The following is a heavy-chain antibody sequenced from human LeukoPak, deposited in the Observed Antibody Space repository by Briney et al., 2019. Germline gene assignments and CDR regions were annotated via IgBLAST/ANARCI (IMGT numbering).Heavy chain of an antibody. J-gene: IGHJ4*02. CDR3: AKMKPIAVAGKISHFDY. V-gene: IGHV3-23*01. CDR2: ISGSGGST. CDR1: GFTFSSYA. Sequence: SGGSLRLSCAASGFTFSSYAMSWVRQAPGKGLEWVSAISGSGGSTYYADSVKGRFTISRDNSKNTLYLQMNSLRAEDTAVYYYAKMKPIAVAGKISHFDYWGQGTLVTVSS. D-gene: IGHD6-19*01.